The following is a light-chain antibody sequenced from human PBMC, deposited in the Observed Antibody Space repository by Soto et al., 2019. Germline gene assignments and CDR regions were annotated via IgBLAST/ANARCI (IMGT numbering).Light chain of an antibody. Sequence: EIVLTPSPAPLSLSPGARATLSCRASQSVSTSLNWYQQKPGQAPRLLIYDASTRATGIPARFSGGGSGTDFTLTISSLEPEDFAVYYCQQRDNWPPITFGQGTRLEIK. V-gene: IGKV3-11*01. CDR1: QSVSTS. CDR3: QQRDNWPPIT. CDR2: DAS. J-gene: IGKJ5*01.